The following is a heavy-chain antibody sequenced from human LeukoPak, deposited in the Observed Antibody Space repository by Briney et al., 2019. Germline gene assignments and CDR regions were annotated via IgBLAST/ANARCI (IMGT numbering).Heavy chain of an antibody. CDR2: ISNGGSNI. CDR1: EFTFSSYE. V-gene: IGHV3-48*03. J-gene: IGHJ4*02. CDR3: ARAQGFGLEYYFDF. Sequence: QPGGSLRLSCTASEFTFSSYEMNWVRQAPGKGLEWVAYISNGGSNIRYADSVKGRFTISRDNAKNSLYPQMNSLRAEDTAVYYCARAQGFGLEYYFDFWGQGTLVTVSS. D-gene: IGHD3/OR15-3a*01.